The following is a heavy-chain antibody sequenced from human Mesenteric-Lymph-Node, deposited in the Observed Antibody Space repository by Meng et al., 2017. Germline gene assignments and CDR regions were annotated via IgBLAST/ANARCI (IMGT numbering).Heavy chain of an antibody. CDR2: IYHGGST. J-gene: IGHJ4*02. Sequence: VHLQGSGPGLVKPSGTLSLTCVASGGSISSTSWWSWVRQPPGKGLEWIGEIYHGGSTNYNPSLKSRVTISVDTSKNQLSLMLSSVTAADTAVYYCARRPTGIDYWGQGTLVTVSS. CDR1: GGSISSTSW. D-gene: IGHD2-8*02. CDR3: ARRPTGIDY. V-gene: IGHV4-4*02.